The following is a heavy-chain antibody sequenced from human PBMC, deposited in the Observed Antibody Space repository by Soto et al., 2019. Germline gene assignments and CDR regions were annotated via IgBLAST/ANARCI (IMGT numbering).Heavy chain of an antibody. CDR3: ARVANIAARRIWFDP. D-gene: IGHD6-6*01. CDR2: INPNSGGT. J-gene: IGHJ5*02. Sequence: ASVKVSCKASGYTFTTHGISWVRQAPGQGLEWMGWINPNSGGTNYAQKFQGRVTMTRDTSISTAYMELSRLRSDDTAVYYCARVANIAARRIWFDPWGQGTLVTVSS. V-gene: IGHV1-2*02. CDR1: GYTFTTHG.